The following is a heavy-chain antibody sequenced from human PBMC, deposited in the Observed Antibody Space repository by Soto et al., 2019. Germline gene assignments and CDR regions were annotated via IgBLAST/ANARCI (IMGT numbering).Heavy chain of an antibody. Sequence: GRSLRLSCAASGFTFSNYAMSWVRQAPGKGLEWVSGIGSSGGTTHLADSVKGRFTISRDNSKNTLYLQMNSLRVEDTAVYYCGKDPNGDYIGAFDIWGQGTMVTVSS. CDR2: IGSSGGTT. D-gene: IGHD2-21*02. CDR1: GFTFSNYA. V-gene: IGHV3-23*01. CDR3: GKDPNGDYIGAFDI. J-gene: IGHJ3*02.